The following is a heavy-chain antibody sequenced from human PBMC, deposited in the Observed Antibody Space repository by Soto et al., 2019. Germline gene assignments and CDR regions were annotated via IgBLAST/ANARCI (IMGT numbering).Heavy chain of an antibody. CDR1: GFTVSSNY. CDR2: IYSGGST. D-gene: IGHD1-26*01. CDR3: ARASVGATSLSFDY. J-gene: IGHJ4*02. V-gene: IGHV3-53*01. Sequence: GGSLRLSCAASGFTVSSNYMSWVRQAPGKGLEWVSVIYSGGSTYYADSVKGRFTISRDNSKNTLYLQMNSLRAEDTAVYYCARASVGATSLSFDYWGQGTLVTV.